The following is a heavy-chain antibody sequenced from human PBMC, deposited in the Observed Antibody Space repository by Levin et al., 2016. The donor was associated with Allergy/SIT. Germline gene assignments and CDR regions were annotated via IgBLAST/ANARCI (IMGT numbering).Heavy chain of an antibody. CDR3: ARGRYCSSTSCYTNYYYYGMDV. D-gene: IGHD2-2*02. Sequence: WVRQAPGQGLEWMGWISAYNGNTNYAQKLQGRVTMTTDTSTSTAYMELRSLRSDDTAVYYCARGRYCSSTSCYTNYYYYGMDVWGQGTTVTVSS. V-gene: IGHV1-18*01. CDR2: ISAYNGNT. J-gene: IGHJ6*02.